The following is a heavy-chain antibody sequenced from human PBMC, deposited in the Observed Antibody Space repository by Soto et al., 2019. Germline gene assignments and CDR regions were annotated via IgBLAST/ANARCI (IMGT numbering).Heavy chain of an antibody. CDR1: GYTFTSYG. CDR3: ARLTSDYVFLIVYRPPYSFDF. D-gene: IGHD3-3*01. J-gene: IGHJ4*02. CDR2: ISAYNGNT. V-gene: IGHV1-18*01. Sequence: ASVKVSCKASGYTFTSYGISWVRQAPGQGLEWMGWISAYNGNTNYAQKLQGRVTMTTDTSTSTAYMELRSLRSDDTAVYYCARLTSDYVFLIVYRPPYSFDFWCPGTLVTLFS.